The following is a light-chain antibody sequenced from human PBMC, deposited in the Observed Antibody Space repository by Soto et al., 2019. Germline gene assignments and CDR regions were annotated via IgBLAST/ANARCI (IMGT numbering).Light chain of an antibody. J-gene: IGLJ1*01. V-gene: IGLV2-11*01. CDR3: CAYVGTYV. Sequence: QSVLTQPRSVSGSPGQSVTISCTGSSIHISTYDYVSWYQQYPDKAPNLLVYDVDRRPSGVPDRFSGSKSGNTASLTISGLQIDDEAEYLCCAYVGTYVVVRGSNVTVL. CDR2: DVD. CDR1: SIHISTYDY.